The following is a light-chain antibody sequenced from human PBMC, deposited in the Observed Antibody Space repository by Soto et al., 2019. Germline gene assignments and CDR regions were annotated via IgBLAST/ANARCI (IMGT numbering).Light chain of an antibody. J-gene: IGLJ1*01. CDR2: RNN. Sequence: QSVLTQPPSVSGAPGQRVTISCTGSSSNIGAGYDVHWYQQLPGTAPKLLIFRNNNRPSGVPDRFSGSMSGTSASLAITGLQAEDEADYYCQSYDSSLSAYVFATGTKVTVL. CDR1: SSNIGAGYD. V-gene: IGLV1-40*01. CDR3: QSYDSSLSAYV.